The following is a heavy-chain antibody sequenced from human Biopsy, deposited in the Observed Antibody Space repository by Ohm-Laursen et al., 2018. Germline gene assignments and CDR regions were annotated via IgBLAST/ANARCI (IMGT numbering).Heavy chain of an antibody. CDR1: GFTFNAYW. D-gene: IGHD2-15*01. J-gene: IGHJ6*02. Sequence: SLRLSCAAPGFTFNAYWMYWVRQVPGKGLVWVSHIKSVGSWTNYADSVKGRSTISRDNAKNTLYLQINSLRAEDTAVYYCVSFLKDLNMAVWGQGTTVTVSS. V-gene: IGHV3-74*01. CDR2: IKSVGSWT. CDR3: VSFLKDLNMAV.